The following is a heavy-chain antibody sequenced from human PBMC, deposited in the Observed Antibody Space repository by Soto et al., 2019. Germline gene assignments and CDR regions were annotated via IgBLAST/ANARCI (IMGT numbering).Heavy chain of an antibody. CDR3: AMYSRRLYGYAPMDV. D-gene: IGHD6-13*01. CDR1: GYTFTSYA. V-gene: IGHV1-3*01. CDR2: INAGNGNT. Sequence: QVQLVQSGAEVKKPGASVKVSCKASGYTFTSYAMHWVRHAPGQRLEWIGWINAGNGNTKYSQKFQGRVTITRDTSASTAYTEMSSLRSEATAVYYSAMYSRRLYGYAPMDVWGKGTTVTVAS. J-gene: IGHJ6*03.